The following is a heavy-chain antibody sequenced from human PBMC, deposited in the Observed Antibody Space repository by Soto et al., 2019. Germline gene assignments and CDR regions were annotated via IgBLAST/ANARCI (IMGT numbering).Heavy chain of an antibody. CDR3: AWGGGSDSFDY. CDR1: GASITFGGYS. V-gene: IGHV4-30-2*01. J-gene: IGHJ4*02. CDR2: INHLETT. D-gene: IGHD1-26*01. Sequence: PSETLSLTXTVSGASITFGGYSWSWIRQTPGKGLEWIGYINHLETTFYNPSFESRLTLSIDRAKNQFSLKLHSMSAADRAVYFCAWGGGSDSFDYWGQGILVTVSS.